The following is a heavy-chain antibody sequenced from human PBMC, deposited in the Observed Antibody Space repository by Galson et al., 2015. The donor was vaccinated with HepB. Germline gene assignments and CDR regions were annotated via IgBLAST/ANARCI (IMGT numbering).Heavy chain of an antibody. D-gene: IGHD4-23*01. J-gene: IGHJ3*02. CDR3: ARVAHLITVVTSSKYDAFDI. CDR2: ISSSSSYI. CDR1: GFTFSSYS. Sequence: LRLSCAASGFTFSSYSMNWVHQAPGKGLEWVSSISSSSSYIYYADSVKGRFTISRDNAKNSLYLQMNSLRAEDTAVCYCARVAHLITVVTSSKYDAFDIWGQGTMVTVSS. V-gene: IGHV3-21*01.